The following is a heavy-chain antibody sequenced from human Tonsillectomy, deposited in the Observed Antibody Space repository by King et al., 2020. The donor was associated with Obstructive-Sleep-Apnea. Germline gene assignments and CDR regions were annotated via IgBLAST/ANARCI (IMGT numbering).Heavy chain of an antibody. CDR1: GFTFSNYW. V-gene: IGHV3-7*01. CDR3: VRDWRVSAGRLVAGMDV. Sequence: DVQLVESGEGLVQPGGSLRLSCAASGFTFSNYWMSWVRQAPGKRLEWMANINPAGSEKYYVDSVKGRFTISRDNAKNSLYLQMNSPRVEDTAVYYCVRDWRVSAGRLVAGMDVWGQGTTVTVS. D-gene: IGHD5-12*01. J-gene: IGHJ6*02. CDR2: INPAGSEK.